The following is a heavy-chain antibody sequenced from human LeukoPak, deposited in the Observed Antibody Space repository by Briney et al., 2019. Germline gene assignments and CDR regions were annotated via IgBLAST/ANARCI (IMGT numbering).Heavy chain of an antibody. D-gene: IGHD3-22*01. CDR1: GGSISSGVYY. CDR3: ASGNLVLDSSGYYGAAFDI. Sequence: PSETLSLTCTVSGGSISSGVYYWSWIRQHPGKGLERIGYIYCSGNTYYNPSLKSRVTISVDTSKNQFSLKLSSVTAADTAVYYCASGNLVLDSSGYYGAAFDIWGQGTMVTVSS. V-gene: IGHV4-31*03. J-gene: IGHJ3*02. CDR2: IYCSGNT.